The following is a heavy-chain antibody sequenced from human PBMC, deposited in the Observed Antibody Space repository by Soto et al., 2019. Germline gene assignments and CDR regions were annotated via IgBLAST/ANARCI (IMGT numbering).Heavy chain of an antibody. V-gene: IGHV3-21*01. CDR2: ISSSSSYI. Sequence: AGGSLRLSCAASGFTFSSYSMNWVRQAPGKGLEWVSSISSSSSYIYYADSVKGRFTISRDNAKNSLYLQMNSLRAEDTAVYYCARIDMMITFGGVIPNDAFDIWGQGTMVTVSS. J-gene: IGHJ3*02. CDR1: GFTFSSYS. D-gene: IGHD3-16*02. CDR3: ARIDMMITFGGVIPNDAFDI.